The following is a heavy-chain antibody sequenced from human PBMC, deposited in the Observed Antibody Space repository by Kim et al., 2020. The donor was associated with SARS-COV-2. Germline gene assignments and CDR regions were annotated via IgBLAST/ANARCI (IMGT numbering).Heavy chain of an antibody. CDR3: AREGSSSWRASYYGMDV. CDR1: GFTFSSYG. CDR2: IWYDGSNK. V-gene: IGHV3-33*01. D-gene: IGHD6-13*01. J-gene: IGHJ6*02. Sequence: GGSLRLSCAASGFTFSSYGMHWVRQAPGKGLEWVAVIWYDGSNKYYADSVKGRFTISRDNSKNTLYLQMNSLRAEDTTVYYCAREGSSSWRASYYGMDVWGQGTTVTVSS.